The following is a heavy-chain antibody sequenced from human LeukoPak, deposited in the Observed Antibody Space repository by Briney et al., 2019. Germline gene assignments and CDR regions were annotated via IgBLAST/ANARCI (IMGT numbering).Heavy chain of an antibody. D-gene: IGHD2/OR15-2a*01. CDR2: IAYGGTYT. J-gene: IGHJ6*02. CDR1: GFTFSSYA. CDR3: ARNKAITAFFGMDV. V-gene: IGHV3-30*03. Sequence: PGGSLRLSCAASGFTFSSYALSWVRRAPGKGLEWVAVIAYGGTYTHHADSLKGRFTISRDNSRDTLYLQINSLRPEDTALYYCARNKAITAFFGMDVWGQGTTIIVSS.